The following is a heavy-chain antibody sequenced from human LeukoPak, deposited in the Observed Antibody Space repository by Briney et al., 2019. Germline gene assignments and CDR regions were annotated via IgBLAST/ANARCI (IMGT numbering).Heavy chain of an antibody. CDR2: IHYDGSNK. J-gene: IGHJ6*03. Sequence: PGESLRLSCVASGFTFSDYFMTWIRQAPGKGLDWVAFIHYDGSNKYYADSVKGRFTISRDDSKNTLYLQMNSLRAEDTAVYYCAKAASKRTDYGDYAFYYYMDVWGKGTTVTISS. D-gene: IGHD4-17*01. V-gene: IGHV3-30*02. CDR1: GFTFSDYF. CDR3: AKAASKRTDYGDYAFYYYMDV.